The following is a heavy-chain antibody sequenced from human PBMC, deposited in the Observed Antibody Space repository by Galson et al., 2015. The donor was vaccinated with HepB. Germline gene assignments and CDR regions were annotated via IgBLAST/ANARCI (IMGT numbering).Heavy chain of an antibody. CDR3: ARTSGYSSSWVYFQH. CDR2: ISGSGGST. Sequence: SLRLSCAASGFTFSRYAMSWVRQAPGKGLEWVSAISGSGGSTYYADSVKGRFTISRDNSKNTPYLQMNSLRAEDTAVYYCARTSGYSSSWVYFQHWGQGTLVTVSS. J-gene: IGHJ1*01. D-gene: IGHD6-13*01. CDR1: GFTFSRYA. V-gene: IGHV3-23*01.